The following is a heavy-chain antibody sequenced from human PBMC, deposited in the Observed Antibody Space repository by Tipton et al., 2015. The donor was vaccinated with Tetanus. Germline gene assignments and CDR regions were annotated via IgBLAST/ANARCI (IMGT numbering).Heavy chain of an antibody. CDR3: ARSADNWFDA. J-gene: IGHJ5*01. V-gene: IGHV4-39*01. CDR1: GGSMRSGTFY. CDR2: VYYNGNS. Sequence: TLSLTCTVSGGSMRSGTFYWDWIRQSPGKGLEWIGNVYYNGNSLENPSLKGRVTLSLDKSKNQFSLKLRSVTAADTALYYCARSADNWFDAWGQGILVTVSS.